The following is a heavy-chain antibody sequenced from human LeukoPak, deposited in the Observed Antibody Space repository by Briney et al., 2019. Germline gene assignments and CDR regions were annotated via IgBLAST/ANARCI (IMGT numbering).Heavy chain of an antibody. CDR1: GFTFSSYA. CDR3: AKASGYCSGGSCFLNDY. Sequence: GGSLRLSCAASGFTFSSYAMSWVRQAPGKGLEWVSAISGSGGSTYYADSVKGRFTISRDNSKNTLYLQMNSLRAEDTAVYYCAKASGYCSGGSCFLNDYWGQGTLVTVSS. J-gene: IGHJ4*02. V-gene: IGHV3-23*01. CDR2: ISGSGGST. D-gene: IGHD2-15*01.